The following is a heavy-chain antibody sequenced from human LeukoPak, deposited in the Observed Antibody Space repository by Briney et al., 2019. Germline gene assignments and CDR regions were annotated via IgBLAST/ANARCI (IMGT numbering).Heavy chain of an antibody. CDR2: IKDDGTT. D-gene: IGHD2-21*01. V-gene: IGHV3-74*01. J-gene: IGHJ4*02. Sequence: GGLLRLSCSASGFTFDDDGMGWVRKPPGKGLVSFSRIKDDGTTYYADSVKGRFTISRDNAKNTVYLQMNSPRAEDTAVYYCVSAADSGGCGQGRLVTVSS. CDR1: GFTFDDDG. CDR3: VSAADSGG.